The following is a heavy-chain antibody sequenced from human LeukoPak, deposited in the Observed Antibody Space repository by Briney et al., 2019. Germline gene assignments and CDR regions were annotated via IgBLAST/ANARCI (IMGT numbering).Heavy chain of an antibody. Sequence: SETLSLTCAVYGGSFSGYYWSWIRQPPGKGLEWIGGINHSGSTNCNPSLKSRVTISVDTSKTQFSLKLSSVTAADTAVYYCARETGASHYDILTGYYNDAFDVWGQGTMVTVSS. CDR1: GGSFSGYY. J-gene: IGHJ3*01. V-gene: IGHV4-34*01. CDR3: ARETGASHYDILTGYYNDAFDV. CDR2: INHSGST. D-gene: IGHD3-9*01.